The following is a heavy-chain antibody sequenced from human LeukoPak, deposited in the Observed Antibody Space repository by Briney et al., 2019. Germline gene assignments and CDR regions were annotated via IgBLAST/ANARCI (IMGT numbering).Heavy chain of an antibody. CDR3: ANLHYGSGSVSDF. D-gene: IGHD3-10*01. CDR2: IDPSDSYA. Sequence: GGSLKISCKGSGYNFISCVRQMPGKGLEWMGRIDPSDSYATYNPSFQGHVTISADKSISTAYLQWSSLKASDTAMYWCANLHYGSGSVSDFWGQGTLVTVSS. V-gene: IGHV5-10-1*01. CDR1: GYNF. J-gene: IGHJ4*02.